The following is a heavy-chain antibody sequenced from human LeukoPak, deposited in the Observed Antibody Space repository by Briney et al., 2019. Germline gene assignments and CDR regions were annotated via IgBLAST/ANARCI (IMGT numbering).Heavy chain of an antibody. J-gene: IGHJ6*03. D-gene: IGHD6-6*01. V-gene: IGHV3-74*01. CDR1: GFTFSDYW. CDR2: ISSDGSRV. Sequence: GGSLRLSCAASGFTFSDYWMHWVRQAPGKGLVWVSRISSDGSRVTYADSVKGRFTISRDNAKNTLYLQMNSLRAEDTAVYYCARRQKYSSSSRYYYYYMDVWGKGTTVTVSS. CDR3: ARRQKYSSSSRYYYYYMDV.